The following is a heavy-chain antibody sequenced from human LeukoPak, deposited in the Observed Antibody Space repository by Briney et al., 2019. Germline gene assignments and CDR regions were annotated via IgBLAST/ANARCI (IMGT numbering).Heavy chain of an antibody. CDR2: LYSGGNT. V-gene: IGHV3-53*01. Sequence: GGSLRLSCVASGFTVSSNCMSWVRQAPGKGLEWVSVLYSGGNTYYSDSVKGRFTISRDNSKNTLYLQMNSLRAEDTAVYYCAKGYHGARWGQGTLVTVSS. D-gene: IGHD2-2*01. CDR3: AKGYHGAR. CDR1: GFTVSSNC. J-gene: IGHJ4*02.